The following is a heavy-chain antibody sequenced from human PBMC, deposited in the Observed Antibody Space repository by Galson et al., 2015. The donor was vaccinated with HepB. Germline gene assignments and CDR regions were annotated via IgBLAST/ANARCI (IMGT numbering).Heavy chain of an antibody. Sequence: SVKVSCKASGGTFSSYAISWVRQAPGQGLEWMGGIIPIFGTANYAQKFQGRVTITADESTSTAYMELSSLRSEDTAVYYCARAPHCSSTSCTPYDDYWGQGTLVTVSS. J-gene: IGHJ4*02. CDR3: ARAPHCSSTSCTPYDDY. CDR1: GGTFSSYA. D-gene: IGHD2-2*01. V-gene: IGHV1-69*13. CDR2: IIPIFGTA.